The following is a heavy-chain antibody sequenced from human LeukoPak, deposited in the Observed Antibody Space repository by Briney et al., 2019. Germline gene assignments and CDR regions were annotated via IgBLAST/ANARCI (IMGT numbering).Heavy chain of an antibody. CDR3: AKDINRYSSGWYGNAAFDI. CDR1: GFTFDDYA. Sequence: GGSLRLSCAASGFTFDDYAMHWVRQAPGKGLEWVSGISWNSGSIGYADSVKGRFTISRDNAKNSLYLQMNSLRAEDTALYYCAKDINRYSSGWYGNAAFDIWGQGTMVTVSS. V-gene: IGHV3-9*01. CDR2: ISWNSGSI. D-gene: IGHD6-19*01. J-gene: IGHJ3*02.